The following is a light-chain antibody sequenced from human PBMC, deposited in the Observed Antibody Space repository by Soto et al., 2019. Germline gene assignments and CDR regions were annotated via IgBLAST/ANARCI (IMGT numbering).Light chain of an antibody. J-gene: IGKJ2*01. V-gene: IGKV3-20*01. CDR2: GVS. CDR1: QSVSSRY. CDR3: QQYGGSPMYT. Sequence: EIVLTQSPGTLSLSPGERATLSCRASQSVSSRYLAWYQQKPGQTPRLLIYGVSTRATGIPDRFSGSGSGTDFTLTSSRLEPEHVAVYFCQQYGGSPMYTLGQETKLQIK.